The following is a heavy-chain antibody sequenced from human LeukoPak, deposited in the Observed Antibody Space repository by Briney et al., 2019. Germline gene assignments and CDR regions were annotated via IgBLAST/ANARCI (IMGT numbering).Heavy chain of an antibody. J-gene: IGHJ4*02. CDR2: IYWDDDK. CDR1: GFSLSTSGVG. Sequence: SGPTLVKPTQTLTLTCTFSGFSLSTSGVGLGWIRQPPGKSLEWLALIYWDDDKRYSPSLKSRLTITKDTSKNQVVLTMTNMDPVDTATYYCAHTAGFWSGYPTFDYWGQGTLVTVSS. V-gene: IGHV2-5*02. CDR3: AHTAGFWSGYPTFDY. D-gene: IGHD3-3*01.